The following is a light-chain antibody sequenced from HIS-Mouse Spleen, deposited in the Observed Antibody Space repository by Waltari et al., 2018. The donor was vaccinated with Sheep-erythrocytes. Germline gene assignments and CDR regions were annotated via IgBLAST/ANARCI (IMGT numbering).Light chain of an antibody. J-gene: IGKJ4*01. V-gene: IGKV4-1*01. CDR3: QQYYSTPLT. CDR2: WAS. Sequence: DIVMTQSPDSLAVSLGERATINCKSSQSVLYSSNNKNYLAWYQQKPGQPPKLPIYWASTRDSGVPDRFGGSGYGTDFTLTISRLQAEDVAVYYCQQYYSTPLTFGGGTKVEIK. CDR1: QSVLYSSNNKNY.